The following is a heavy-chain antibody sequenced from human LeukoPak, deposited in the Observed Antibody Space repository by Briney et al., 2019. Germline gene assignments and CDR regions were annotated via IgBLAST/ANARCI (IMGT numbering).Heavy chain of an antibody. CDR2: INPSGSST. D-gene: IGHD3-16*02. CDR1: GYSFTSHY. V-gene: IGHV1-46*01. Sequence: ASVKVSCKASGYSFTSHYMHWVRQAPGQGLEWMGLINPSGSSTLYAQKFQGRVTMTRDMSTTTDYMELSSLRSEDTAVYYCARDNSVGDIVWWFDPWGQGTLVTVSS. CDR3: ARDNSVGDIVWWFDP. J-gene: IGHJ5*02.